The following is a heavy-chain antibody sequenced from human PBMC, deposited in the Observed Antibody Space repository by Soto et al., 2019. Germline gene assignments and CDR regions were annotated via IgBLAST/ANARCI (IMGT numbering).Heavy chain of an antibody. CDR3: GRDPMDSTPIDL. V-gene: IGHV3-74*01. CDR2: LSGDGTDT. Sequence: EVQLVESGGGLVQPGGSLRLSCVTSGFTFSSYWMHWVRQDPGKGLVWVACLSGDGTDTRYAASVKGRFSISRDNAKDTLYLQMNSLKDEDTAVYFCGRDPMDSTPIDLWGQGARVTVSS. J-gene: IGHJ4*02. D-gene: IGHD2-15*01. CDR1: GFTFSSYW.